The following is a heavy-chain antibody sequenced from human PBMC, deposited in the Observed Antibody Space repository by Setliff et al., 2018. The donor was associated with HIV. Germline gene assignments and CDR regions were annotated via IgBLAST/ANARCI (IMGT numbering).Heavy chain of an antibody. CDR2: INAGDDNT. Sequence: ASVKVSCKAFGYTFSTNAIHWVRQAPGQRLEWMGYINAGDDNTRYSEKFQGRVTISVDTSKNQFSLKLSSVTAADTAVYYCASYRKAERWLQLGGNFDYWGQGTLVTVSS. CDR1: GYTFSTNA. D-gene: IGHD5-12*01. J-gene: IGHJ4*02. CDR3: ASYRKAERWLQLGGNFDY. V-gene: IGHV1-3*01.